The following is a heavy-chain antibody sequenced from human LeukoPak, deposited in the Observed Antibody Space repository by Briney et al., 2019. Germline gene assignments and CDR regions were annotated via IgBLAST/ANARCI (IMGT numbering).Heavy chain of an antibody. D-gene: IGHD4-17*01. J-gene: IGHJ4*02. Sequence: SETLSLTCAVYGGSFSGYYWSWIRQPPGKGLEWIGEINHSGSTNYNPSLKSRVTISVDTSKNQFSLELSSVTAADTAVYYCASGGTTVTPFWGQGTLVTVSS. CDR1: GGSFSGYY. CDR2: INHSGST. V-gene: IGHV4-34*01. CDR3: ASGGTTVTPF.